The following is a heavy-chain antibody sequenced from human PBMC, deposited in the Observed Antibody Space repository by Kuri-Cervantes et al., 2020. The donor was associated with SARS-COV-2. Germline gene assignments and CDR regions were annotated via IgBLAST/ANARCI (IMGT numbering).Heavy chain of an antibody. D-gene: IGHD2-15*01. J-gene: IGHJ4*02. CDR3: ARASDYCSGGSCYRNLGVYYFDY. Sequence: GESLKISCAASGFTFSSYWMSWVRQAPGKGLEWVANIKQDGSEKYYVDSVKGRFTISRDNAKNSLYLQMNSLRAEDTAVYYCARASDYCSGGSCYRNLGVYYFDYWGQGTLVTVSS. CDR2: IKQDGSEK. CDR1: GFTFSSYW. V-gene: IGHV3-7*03.